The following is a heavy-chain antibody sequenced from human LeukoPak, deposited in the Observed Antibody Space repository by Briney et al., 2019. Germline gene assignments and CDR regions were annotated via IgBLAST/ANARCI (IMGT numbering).Heavy chain of an antibody. D-gene: IGHD3-16*02. CDR3: ASLFYDYVWGSYPIDY. J-gene: IGHJ4*02. V-gene: IGHV4-59*08. CDR2: IYYSGST. Sequence: SETLSLTCTVSGGSISSYYWSWIRQPPGKGLEWIGYIYYSGSTNYNPSLKSRVTISVDTSKNQFSLKLSSVTAADTAVYYCASLFYDYVWGSYPIDYWGQGTLVTVSS. CDR1: GGSISSYY.